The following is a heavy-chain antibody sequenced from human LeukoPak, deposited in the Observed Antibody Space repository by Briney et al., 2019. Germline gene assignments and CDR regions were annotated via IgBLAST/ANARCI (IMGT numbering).Heavy chain of an antibody. J-gene: IGHJ6*02. Sequence: ASVKVSCKASGYTFTSYGISWVRQAPGQGLEWMGWISAYNGNTNYEQKLQGRVTMTTDTSTSTAYMELRSLRSDDTAVYYCAREDIVVVPAALGGYYYYGMDVWGQGTTVTVSS. V-gene: IGHV1-18*01. CDR1: GYTFTSYG. D-gene: IGHD2-2*01. CDR3: AREDIVVVPAALGGYYYYGMDV. CDR2: ISAYNGNT.